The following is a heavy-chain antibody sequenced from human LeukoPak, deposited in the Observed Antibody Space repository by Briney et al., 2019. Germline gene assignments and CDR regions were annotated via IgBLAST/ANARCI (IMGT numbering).Heavy chain of an antibody. CDR3: ARGRNYPRLYYYYGMDV. D-gene: IGHD1-7*01. J-gene: IGHJ6*02. Sequence: PSETLSLTCTVSGGSISSYYWSWIRQPPGKGLEWIGYIYYSGSTNYNPSLKSRVTISVDTSKNQFSLKLSSVTAADTAVYYCARGRNYPRLYYYYGMDVWGQGTTVTVSS. V-gene: IGHV4-59*01. CDR2: IYYSGST. CDR1: GGSISSYY.